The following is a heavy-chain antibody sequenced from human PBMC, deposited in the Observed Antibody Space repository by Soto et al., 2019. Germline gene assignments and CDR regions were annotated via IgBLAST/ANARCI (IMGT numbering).Heavy chain of an antibody. V-gene: IGHV4-59*01. CDR1: GGSISSYY. CDR2: IYYSGST. J-gene: IGHJ3*02. Sequence: SETLSLTCTVSGGSISSYYWSWIRQPPGKGLEWIGYIYYSGSTNYNPSLKSRVTISVDTSKNQFSLKLSSVTAADTAVYYCARVALTDIVATIEAFDIWGQGTMVTVSS. CDR3: ARVALTDIVATIEAFDI. D-gene: IGHD5-12*01.